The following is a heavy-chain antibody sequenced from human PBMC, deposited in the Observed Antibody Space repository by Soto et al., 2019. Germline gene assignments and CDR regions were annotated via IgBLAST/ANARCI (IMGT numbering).Heavy chain of an antibody. D-gene: IGHD6-13*01. V-gene: IGHV3-30*18. CDR2: ISYDGSNK. CDR1: GFTFSSYG. CDR3: AKDGAAGIFSWLDY. J-gene: IGHJ4*02. Sequence: GGSLRLSCAASGFTFSSYGMQWVRQAPGKGLEWVAVISYDGSNKYYADSVKGRFTISRDNSKNTLYLQMNSLRAEDTAVYYCAKDGAAGIFSWLDYWGQGTLVTVSS.